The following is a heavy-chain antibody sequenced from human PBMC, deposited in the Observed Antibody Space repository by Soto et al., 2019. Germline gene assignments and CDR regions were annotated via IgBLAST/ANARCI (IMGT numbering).Heavy chain of an antibody. CDR1: GGSFSGYY. V-gene: IGHV4-34*01. Sequence: PSETLSLTCAVYGGSFSGYYWSWIRQPPGKGLEWIGEINHSGSTNYNPSLKSRVTISVDTSKNQFSLKLSSVTAADTAVYYCAGGQTPGGRLPFAYGGRGPLVPVP. D-gene: IGHD1-26*01. J-gene: IGHJ4*02. CDR2: INHSGST. CDR3: AGGQTPGGRLPFAY.